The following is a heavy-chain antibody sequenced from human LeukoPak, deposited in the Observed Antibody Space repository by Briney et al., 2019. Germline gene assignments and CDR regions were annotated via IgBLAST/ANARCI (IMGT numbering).Heavy chain of an antibody. V-gene: IGHV4-59*01. Sequence: SETLSLTCTVSGGSISNYPWNWIRQPPGKGLEWIGSIYYSGTTTYNPSLKNRVSISLDTSKNQFSLKLTSVTASDTAVYYCARDVGYDYGMDVWSQGTTVTVYS. D-gene: IGHD3-3*01. CDR2: IYYSGTT. CDR3: ARDVGYDYGMDV. J-gene: IGHJ6*02. CDR1: GGSISNYP.